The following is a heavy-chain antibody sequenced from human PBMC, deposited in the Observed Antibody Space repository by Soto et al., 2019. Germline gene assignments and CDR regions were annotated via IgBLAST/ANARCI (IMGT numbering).Heavy chain of an antibody. CDR2: MSRNGDNT. Sequence: GGSLRLSCAASGFTFSIYAMTWVRQAPGKGLGWVSSMSRNGDNTYYADSVKGRFTISRDNSKNTLYLQMNSLRAEDTAVYYCAQFKFPSSPSNSFDYWGQGTLVTVSS. J-gene: IGHJ4*02. V-gene: IGHV3-23*01. D-gene: IGHD6-13*01. CDR1: GFTFSIYA. CDR3: AQFKFPSSPSNSFDY.